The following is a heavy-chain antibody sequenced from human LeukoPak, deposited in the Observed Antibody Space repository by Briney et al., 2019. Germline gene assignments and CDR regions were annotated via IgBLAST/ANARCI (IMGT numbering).Heavy chain of an antibody. D-gene: IGHD1-26*01. Sequence: SETLSLTCTVSGGSISSYYWSWIRQPAGKGLEWIGRIYTSGSTNYNPSLKSRVTMSVDTSKNQFSLKLSSVTAADTAVYYCARGGLRIRWEPYYYYGMDVWGQGTTVTVSS. J-gene: IGHJ6*02. CDR2: IYTSGST. CDR3: ARGGLRIRWEPYYYYGMDV. V-gene: IGHV4-4*07. CDR1: GGSISSYY.